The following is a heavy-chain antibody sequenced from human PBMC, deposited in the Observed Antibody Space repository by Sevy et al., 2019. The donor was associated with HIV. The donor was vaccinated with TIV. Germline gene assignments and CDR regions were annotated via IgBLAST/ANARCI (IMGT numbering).Heavy chain of an antibody. CDR2: IKTDGSNR. CDR3: EREGDTVLVPTAVDAFDF. J-gene: IGHJ3*01. V-gene: IGHV3-74*01. Sequence: GGSLRLSCAASGFTFSNYWMHWVRQAPGKGLVWVSRIKTDGSNRDSADSVKGRFFISRDNAKNVLYLQMNSLRAEDTAVYYCEREGDTVLVPTAVDAFDFWGQGTMVTVSS. D-gene: IGHD2-2*01. CDR1: GFTFSNYW.